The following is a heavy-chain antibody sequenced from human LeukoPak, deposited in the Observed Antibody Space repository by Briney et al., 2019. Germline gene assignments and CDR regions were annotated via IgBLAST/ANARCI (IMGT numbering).Heavy chain of an antibody. V-gene: IGHV3-21*01. CDR2: ISSSSSYI. Sequence: GGSLRLSCAASGFTFSSYSMNWVRQAPGKGLEWVSSISSSSSYIYYADSVQGRFTISRDNAKNSLYLQMNSLRAEDTAVFYCAKDRRGDSGWPFDYWGQGTLVAVSS. J-gene: IGHJ4*02. CDR1: GFTFSSYS. D-gene: IGHD6-19*01. CDR3: AKDRRGDSGWPFDY.